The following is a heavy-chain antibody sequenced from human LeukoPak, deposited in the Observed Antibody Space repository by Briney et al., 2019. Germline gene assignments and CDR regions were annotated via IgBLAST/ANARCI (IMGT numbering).Heavy chain of an antibody. CDR3: ATDYYDSSGYMFH. CDR1: GGSISSSSYY. D-gene: IGHD3-22*01. Sequence: PSETLSLTCTVSGGSISSSSYYWGWIRQPPGKGLEWVGSIYYSGSTYYHPSLQSRVTISVDTSKNQFALKLSSVPAADTAVYYCATDYYDSSGYMFHWGQGTLVTVSS. V-gene: IGHV4-39*01. J-gene: IGHJ4*02. CDR2: IYYSGST.